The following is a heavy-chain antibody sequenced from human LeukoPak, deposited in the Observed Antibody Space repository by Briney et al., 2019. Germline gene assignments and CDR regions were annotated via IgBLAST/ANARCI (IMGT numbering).Heavy chain of an antibody. V-gene: IGHV3-21*01. CDR1: GFTFSSYT. Sequence: GGSLRLSCVASGFTFSSYTMHWVRQAPGKGLEWVVSITISSTYIYYADSVKGRFTISRDNAKKSLYLQMSSLRAEDTAVYYCTREEAYCTSATCHFDYWGQGTLATVSS. CDR2: ITISSTYI. J-gene: IGHJ4*02. CDR3: TREEAYCTSATCHFDY. D-gene: IGHD2-2*01.